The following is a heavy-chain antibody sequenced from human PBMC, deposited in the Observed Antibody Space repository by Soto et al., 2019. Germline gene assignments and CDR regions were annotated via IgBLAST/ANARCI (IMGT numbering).Heavy chain of an antibody. CDR2: ISHDGNSH. J-gene: IGHJ3*01. D-gene: IGHD3-22*01. V-gene: IGHV3-30*18. Sequence: GGSLRLSCEGSGLSFSNYGIHWVRQAPGKGLEWVAVISHDGNSHHLADSVRGRFTISRDNSKNTVFLHMTSLRREDSAVYHCVKAQERSAQYFAVVITAFDFWGQGTMVTVSS. CDR3: VKAQERSAQYFAVVITAFDF. CDR1: GLSFSNYG.